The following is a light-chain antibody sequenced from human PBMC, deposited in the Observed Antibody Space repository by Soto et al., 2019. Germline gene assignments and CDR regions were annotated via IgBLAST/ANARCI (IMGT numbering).Light chain of an antibody. V-gene: IGLV2-14*01. J-gene: IGLJ1*01. CDR3: SSYTTGGSYV. Sequence: QSALTQPASVSGSPGLSIAISCTGTSSDVGGYNSVSWYQQHPGKAPKLMIYDVSNRPSGVSNRFSCSKSGNTASLTISGLQAEDEGDYYCSSYTTGGSYVFGTGTKVTVL. CDR1: SSDVGGYNS. CDR2: DVS.